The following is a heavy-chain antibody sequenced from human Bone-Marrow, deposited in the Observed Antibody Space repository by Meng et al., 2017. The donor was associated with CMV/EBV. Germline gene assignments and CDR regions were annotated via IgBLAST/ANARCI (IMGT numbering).Heavy chain of an antibody. Sequence: GESLKISCAASGFTFDDYAMHWVRQAPGKGLEWVSSISSSSSYIYYADSVKGRFTISRDNAKNSLYLQMNSLRAEDTAVYYCAREGCSSTSCYLRGFDAFDIWGQGTMVTVSS. CDR3: AREGCSSTSCYLRGFDAFDI. V-gene: IGHV3-21*01. CDR2: ISSSSSYI. D-gene: IGHD2-2*01. J-gene: IGHJ3*02. CDR1: GFTFDDYA.